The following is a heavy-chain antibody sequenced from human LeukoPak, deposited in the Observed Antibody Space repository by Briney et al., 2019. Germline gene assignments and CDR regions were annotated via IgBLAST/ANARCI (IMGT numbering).Heavy chain of an antibody. CDR3: ARTEYYDFWSGYYTGIDY. J-gene: IGHJ4*02. Sequence: GGSLRLSCAASGFTFSSYAMSWVRQAPGKGLEWVSAISGSGGSTYYADSVKGRFTISRDNSKNTLYLQMNSLRAEDTAVYYCARTEYYDFWSGYYTGIDYWGQGTLVTVSS. CDR2: ISGSGGST. D-gene: IGHD3-3*01. V-gene: IGHV3-23*01. CDR1: GFTFSSYA.